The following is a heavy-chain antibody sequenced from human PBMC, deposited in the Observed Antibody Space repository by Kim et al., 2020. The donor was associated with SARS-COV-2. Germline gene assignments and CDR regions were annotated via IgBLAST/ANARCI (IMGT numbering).Heavy chain of an antibody. J-gene: IGHJ4*02. D-gene: IGHD3-22*01. V-gene: IGHV3-15*01. CDR3: TTASNYDSSGYPFDY. CDR1: GFTFSNAW. CDR2: IKSKTDGGTT. Sequence: GGSLRLSCAASGFTFSNAWMSWVRQAPGKGLEWVGRIKSKTDGGTTDYAAPVKGRFTISRDDSKNTLYLQMNSLKTEDTAVYYCTTASNYDSSGYPFDYWGQGTLVTVSS.